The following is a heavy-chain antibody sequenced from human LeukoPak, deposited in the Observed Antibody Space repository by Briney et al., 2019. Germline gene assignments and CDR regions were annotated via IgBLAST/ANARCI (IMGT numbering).Heavy chain of an antibody. CDR3: ARSHWNFWSGNDAFDI. Sequence: PSETLSLTCTVSGGSISSYYWSWIRQPPGKGLEWIGYIYYSGSTNYNPSLKSRVTISVDTSKNQFSLKLSSVTAADTAVYYCARSHWNFWSGNDAFDIWSQGTMVTVSS. V-gene: IGHV4-59*01. J-gene: IGHJ3*02. CDR2: IYYSGST. D-gene: IGHD3-3*01. CDR1: GGSISSYY.